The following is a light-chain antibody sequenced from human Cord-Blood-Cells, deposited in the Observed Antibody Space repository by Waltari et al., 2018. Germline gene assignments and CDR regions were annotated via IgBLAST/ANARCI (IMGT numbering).Light chain of an antibody. CDR3: SSYAGSNNFV. CDR1: SSDVGGYNY. Sequence: QSALTQPPSASGSPGQSVTISCTGTSSDVGGYNYVSWYQQQPGKAPKLMIYEVSKRPSGVPDRFSGSKSGNPASLTVSGLQDEDEADYYCSSYAGSNNFVFGTGTKVTVL. V-gene: IGLV2-8*01. J-gene: IGLJ1*01. CDR2: EVS.